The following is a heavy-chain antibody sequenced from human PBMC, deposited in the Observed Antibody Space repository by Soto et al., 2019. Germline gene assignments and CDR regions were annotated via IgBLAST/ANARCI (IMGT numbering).Heavy chain of an antibody. J-gene: IGHJ3*02. Sequence: EVQLVESGGGLVQPGGSLRLSCAASGFTFTTYWMSWVRQAPGKGLEWVANIKPDGSEKWYVDSVKGRFTISRDNAKNSLYLQMISLRVEDTAMYYCARGDYHDVSGPFSDAFDIWCQGTMVTVSS. D-gene: IGHD3-22*01. CDR1: GFTFTTYW. CDR2: IKPDGSEK. V-gene: IGHV3-7*04. CDR3: ARGDYHDVSGPFSDAFDI.